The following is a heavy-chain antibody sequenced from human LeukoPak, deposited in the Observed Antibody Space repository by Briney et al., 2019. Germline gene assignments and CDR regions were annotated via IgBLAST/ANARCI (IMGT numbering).Heavy chain of an antibody. V-gene: IGHV3-53*01. Sequence: GGSLRLSCAASGFTVSSNYMSWVRQAPGKGLEWVSVIYSGVSTYYADSVKGRFTISRDNSKNTLYLQMNSLRAEDTAVYYCAREKGSGCLLDYWGQGTLVTVSS. CDR2: IYSGVST. CDR1: GFTVSSNY. D-gene: IGHD6-19*01. J-gene: IGHJ4*02. CDR3: AREKGSGCLLDY.